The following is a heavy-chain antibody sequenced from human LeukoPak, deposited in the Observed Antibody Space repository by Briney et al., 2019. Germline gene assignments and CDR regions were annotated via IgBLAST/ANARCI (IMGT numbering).Heavy chain of an antibody. CDR2: INHSGST. CDR1: GGSFSGYY. D-gene: IGHD2-2*01. J-gene: IGHJ4*02. V-gene: IGHV4-34*01. Sequence: PSETLSLTCAVYGGSFSGYYWSWIRQPPGKGLEWIGEINHSGSTNYNPSLKSRVTISVDTSKNQFSLKLSSVTAADTAVYYCARGRPRSVVPTAPSDYWGQGTLVTVSS. CDR3: ARGRPRSVVPTAPSDY.